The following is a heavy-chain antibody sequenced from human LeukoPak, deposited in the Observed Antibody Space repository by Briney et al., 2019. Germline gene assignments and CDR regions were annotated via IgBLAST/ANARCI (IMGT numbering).Heavy chain of an antibody. CDR2: ISYDGSNK. Sequence: GRSLRLSCAASGFTFSSYAMHWVRQTPGKGLEWVAVISYDGSNKYYADSVKGRFTISRDNSKNTLYLQMNSLRAEDTAVYYCARLGEWGLVSGSFDYWGQGTLVTVSS. CDR3: ARLGEWGLVSGSFDY. V-gene: IGHV3-30*04. CDR1: GFTFSSYA. D-gene: IGHD3-10*01. J-gene: IGHJ4*02.